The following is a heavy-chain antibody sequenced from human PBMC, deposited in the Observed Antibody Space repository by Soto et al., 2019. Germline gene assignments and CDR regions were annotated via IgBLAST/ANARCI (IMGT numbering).Heavy chain of an antibody. Sequence: QVQLVQSGAEVKKPGSSVKVSCKASVGTFSSYTISWVRQAPGQGLEWMGRIIPILGIGNYAQKFQGRVTIAGDKSTGPVQMELRSLRSEDTAVYYWARDLEVAGIDYWGQGTLVTVSS. V-gene: IGHV1-69*08. CDR1: VGTFSSYT. J-gene: IGHJ4*02. D-gene: IGHD6-19*01. CDR2: IIPILGIG. CDR3: ARDLEVAGIDY.